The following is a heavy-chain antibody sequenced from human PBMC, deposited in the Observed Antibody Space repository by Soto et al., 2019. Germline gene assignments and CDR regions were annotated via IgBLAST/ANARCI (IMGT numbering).Heavy chain of an antibody. D-gene: IGHD6-19*01. Sequence: QVQLQESGPGLVKPSGTLSLTCAVSGDSVSSPYYWCWVRQPPGKGLEWIGEVFHTGTTSYNPSLRSRVTISMDKSNNQFSLDLSSVTAADTDVYYCARSAGWYAVHSWGPGTLVIVSS. J-gene: IGHJ4*02. CDR3: ARSAGWYAVHS. CDR2: VFHTGTT. CDR1: GDSVSSPYY. V-gene: IGHV4-4*02.